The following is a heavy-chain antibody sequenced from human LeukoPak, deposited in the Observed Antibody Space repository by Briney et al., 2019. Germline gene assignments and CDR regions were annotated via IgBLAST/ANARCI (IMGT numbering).Heavy chain of an antibody. CDR1: GFTFSSYA. CDR3: AKVWSAPYFYMDV. CDR2: ISGSGATT. J-gene: IGHJ6*03. V-gene: IGHV3-23*01. Sequence: SGGSLRLSCAASGFTFSSYAMSWVRQAPGKGLEWVSSISGSGATTFYADSVKGRFTISRDNSKNTLFLQMNSLRAEDTAVYYCAKVWSAPYFYMDVWGKGTTVTASS. D-gene: IGHD3-3*01.